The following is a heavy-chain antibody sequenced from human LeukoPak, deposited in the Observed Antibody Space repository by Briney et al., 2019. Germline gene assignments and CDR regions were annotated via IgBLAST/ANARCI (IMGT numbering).Heavy chain of an antibody. CDR3: ARDTSRGIEYFQY. V-gene: IGHV3-30-3*01. J-gene: IGHJ1*01. D-gene: IGHD3-3*01. CDR2: ISDDGINK. Sequence: TGGSLRLSCAASGFTFSSYAMHWVRQAPGKGLEWVAVISDDGINKYYADSVKGRFTISRDNSKNTLYLQMNSLRAEDTAVYYCARDTSRGIEYFQYWGQGTLVTVSS. CDR1: GFTFSSYA.